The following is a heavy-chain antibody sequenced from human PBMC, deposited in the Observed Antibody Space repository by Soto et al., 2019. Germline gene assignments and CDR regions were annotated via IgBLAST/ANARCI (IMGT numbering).Heavy chain of an antibody. CDR2: ISSRASYI. Sequence: EVQLVESGGGLVEPGGSLRLSCAASGFSFGDYTMNWVRQAPGKGLEWISSISSRASYIYYGASVKGRFTISRDNAKNSLYLQMNSLRAGDTAVYYCARDIHDFGDYSPDYWGQGILVTVSS. J-gene: IGHJ4*02. D-gene: IGHD4-17*01. CDR3: ARDIHDFGDYSPDY. CDR1: GFSFGDYT. V-gene: IGHV3-21*04.